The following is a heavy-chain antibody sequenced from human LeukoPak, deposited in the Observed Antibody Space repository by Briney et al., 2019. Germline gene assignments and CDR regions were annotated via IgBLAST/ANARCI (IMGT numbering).Heavy chain of an antibody. CDR3: AKAVTEEQWLVPLFDY. D-gene: IGHD6-19*01. CDR1: GLNFKFYA. CDR2: ISGRGDST. J-gene: IGHJ4*02. Sequence: QTGGSLRLSCAVSGLNFKFYAMSWVRQAPGKGLEWVSGISGRGDSTYYADSVKGRFTISRDNSKNTLYLQMNSLRAEDTAVYYCAKAVTEEQWLVPLFDYWGQGTLVTVSS. V-gene: IGHV3-23*01.